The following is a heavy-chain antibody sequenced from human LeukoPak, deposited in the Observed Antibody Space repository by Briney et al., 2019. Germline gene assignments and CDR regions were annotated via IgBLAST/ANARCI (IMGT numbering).Heavy chain of an antibody. J-gene: IGHJ4*02. CDR3: ARDVGRGLSYDDHYFYY. D-gene: IGHD5-18*01. CDR2: ISYDGGNK. CDR1: GFAFMSYA. V-gene: IGHV3-30*04. Sequence: GSLRLSCAASGFAFMSYAMHWVRPAPGKGLEWVTVISYDGGNKNFADSVKGRFTLSRDNSKNTLYLELNSLRTEDTAVYYCARDVGRGLSYDDHYFYYWGPVTLVTVSS.